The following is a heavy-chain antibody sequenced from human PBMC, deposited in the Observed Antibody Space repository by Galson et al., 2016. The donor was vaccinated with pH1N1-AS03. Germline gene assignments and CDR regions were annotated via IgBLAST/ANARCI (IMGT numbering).Heavy chain of an antibody. D-gene: IGHD3-10*01. V-gene: IGHV3-30*04. Sequence: SLRLSCAASGFTFSTFAMYWVRQAPGKGLEWVALISFDGNNKFYADSLRGRFTISRENSKNTLYLDINSLTTEDTAMYSCATAPGGVNVWGQGTMVTVSS. CDR1: GFTFSTFA. CDR2: ISFDGNNK. J-gene: IGHJ6*02. CDR3: ATAPGGVNV.